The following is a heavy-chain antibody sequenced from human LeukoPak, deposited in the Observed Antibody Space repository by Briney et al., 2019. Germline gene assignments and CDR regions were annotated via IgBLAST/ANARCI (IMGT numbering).Heavy chain of an antibody. CDR2: IYTSGST. V-gene: IGHV4-4*07. CDR3: ARGQPYSKPENWFDP. CDR1: GGSISISSYY. J-gene: IGHJ5*02. D-gene: IGHD4-4*01. Sequence: SETLSLTCTVSGGSISISSYYWSWIRQPAGKGLEWIGRIYTSGSTNYNPSLKSRVTMSVDTSKNQFSLKLSSVTAADTAVYYCARGQPYSKPENWFDPWGQGTLVTVSS.